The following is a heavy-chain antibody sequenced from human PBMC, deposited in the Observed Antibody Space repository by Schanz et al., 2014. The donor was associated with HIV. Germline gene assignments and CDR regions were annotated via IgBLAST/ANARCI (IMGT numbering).Heavy chain of an antibody. Sequence: EVQLVESGGGLIQPGGSLRLSCAASGFPVSSNYMSWVRQAPGKGLEWVSVIYSGVSTYYADSVKGRFTISRDNSKNTLYLQMNSLRAEDTAVYYCARGGIWEWDQPDFDYWGQGTLVTVSS. V-gene: IGHV3-66*03. CDR2: IYSGVST. D-gene: IGHD2-15*01. CDR3: ARGGIWEWDQPDFDY. J-gene: IGHJ4*02. CDR1: GFPVSSNY.